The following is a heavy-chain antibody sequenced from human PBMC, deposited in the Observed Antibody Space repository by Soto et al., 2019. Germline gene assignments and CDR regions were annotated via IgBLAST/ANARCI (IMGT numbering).Heavy chain of an antibody. D-gene: IGHD6-13*01. CDR1: GFTFDDYA. V-gene: IGHV3-43D*04. J-gene: IGHJ4*02. CDR2: ISWDGGST. CDR3: AKDIFPAAADGTGYFDY. Sequence: GGSLRLSCAASGFTFDDYAMHWVRQAPGKGLEWVSLISWDGGSTYYADSVKGRFTISRDNSKNSLYLQMNSLRAEDTALYYCAKDIFPAAADGTGYFDYWGQGTLVTVSS.